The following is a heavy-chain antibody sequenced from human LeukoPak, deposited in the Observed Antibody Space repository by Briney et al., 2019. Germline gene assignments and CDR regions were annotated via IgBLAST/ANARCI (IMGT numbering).Heavy chain of an antibody. CDR2: ISYDGSNK. CDR1: GFTFSTFW. V-gene: IGHV3-30*03. Sequence: GGSLRLSCAASGFTFSTFWMSWVRQAPCKGLEGVAVISYDGSNKYYADSVKGRFTISRDNSKNTLYLQMNSLRAEDTAVYYCARGTRGYSGYDIDYCGQGTLVTVSS. D-gene: IGHD5-12*01. J-gene: IGHJ4*02. CDR3: ARGTRGYSGYDIDY.